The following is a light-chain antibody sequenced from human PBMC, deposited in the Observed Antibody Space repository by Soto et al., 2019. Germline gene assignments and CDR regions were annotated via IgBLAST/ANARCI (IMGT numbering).Light chain of an antibody. CDR2: GAS. CDR3: QQYNVWPLIT. J-gene: IGKJ5*01. Sequence: EIVMTQSPATLSVSPGERATLSCRASQSVSSNLAWYQQRPGQAPRVLIFGASTRAIGIPARFSGSGSGTEFTLTISSLQSEDLAVYYCQQYNVWPLITFGQGTRLEIK. V-gene: IGKV3-15*01. CDR1: QSVSSN.